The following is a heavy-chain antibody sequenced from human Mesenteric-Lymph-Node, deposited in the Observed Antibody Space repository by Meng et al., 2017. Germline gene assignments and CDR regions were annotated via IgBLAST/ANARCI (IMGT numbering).Heavy chain of an antibody. D-gene: IGHD2-15*01. CDR2: ISYDGTNK. CDR3: AREGSLVVVVAATQGAFNV. CDR1: GFTFSTYV. Sequence: GGSLRLSCEVSGFTFSTYVMHWVRQAPGKGLEWVALISYDGTNKNYADSVKGRFSISRDNSKNTLYLQMNSLRVEDTAVYYCAREGSLVVVVAATQGAFNVWGPGTVVTVSS. V-gene: IGHV3-33*05. J-gene: IGHJ3*01.